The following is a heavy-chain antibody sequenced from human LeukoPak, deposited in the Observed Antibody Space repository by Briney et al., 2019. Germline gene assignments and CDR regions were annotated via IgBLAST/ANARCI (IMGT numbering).Heavy chain of an antibody. Sequence: GGSLRLSCAASGFTFSSYAMSWVRQAPGKGLEWVSAISKTGSTYYADSVKARFTISRDNSKNALYLQMNSLTAEDTAVYYCAKGNLRGPPPNIDFWGQGTLVTVSS. D-gene: IGHD5/OR15-5a*01. CDR3: AKGNLRGPPPNIDF. J-gene: IGHJ4*02. CDR2: ISKTGST. CDR1: GFTFSSYA. V-gene: IGHV3-23*01.